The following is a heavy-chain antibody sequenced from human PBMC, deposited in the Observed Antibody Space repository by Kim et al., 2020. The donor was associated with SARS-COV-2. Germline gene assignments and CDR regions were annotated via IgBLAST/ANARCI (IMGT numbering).Heavy chain of an antibody. CDR3: ARGRDSGYSQPDAAFDI. CDR2: ISYDGTHR. V-gene: IGHV3-30*04. CDR1: GFTFSSFA. J-gene: IGHJ3*02. D-gene: IGHD5-12*01. Sequence: GGSLRLSCAASGFTFSSFAMHWVRQAPGKGLEWVAVISYDGTHRYYADSVKGRFTISRDSSKDTLYLQMNSLRGDDTAVYHCARGRDSGYSQPDAAFDI.